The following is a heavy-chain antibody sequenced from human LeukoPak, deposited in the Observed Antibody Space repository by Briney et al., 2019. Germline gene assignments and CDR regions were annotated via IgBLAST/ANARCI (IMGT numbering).Heavy chain of an antibody. CDR2: IASDGSST. D-gene: IGHD4-23*01. CDR1: GFTFDDYA. V-gene: IGHV3-74*01. Sequence: GGSLRLSCAVSGFTFDDYAMHWVRQAPGKGLVWVSRIASDGSSTTYADSVKGRFSISRDNAKNTLYLQMNSLRVEDTAVYYCARGRPHGNDYWGQGTLVTVSS. CDR3: ARGRPHGNDY. J-gene: IGHJ4*02.